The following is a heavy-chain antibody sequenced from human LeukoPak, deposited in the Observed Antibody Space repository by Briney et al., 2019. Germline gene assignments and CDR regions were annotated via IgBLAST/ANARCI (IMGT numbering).Heavy chain of an antibody. CDR2: INPNSGGT. Sequence: ASVKVSCKASEYTFTAYHMYRVRQAPGQGLEWMGWINPNSGGTNYAEKFQGRVTMTRDTSISTASMELARLRSDDTAVDYCARDAAGSYYWRRGTLVTVSS. J-gene: IGHJ4*02. V-gene: IGHV1-2*02. CDR1: EYTFTAYH. D-gene: IGHD6-19*01. CDR3: ARDAAGSYY.